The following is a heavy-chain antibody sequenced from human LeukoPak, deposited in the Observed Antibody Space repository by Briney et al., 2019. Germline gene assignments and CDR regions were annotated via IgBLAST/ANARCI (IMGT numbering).Heavy chain of an antibody. CDR1: GYSFTSYW. V-gene: IGHV5-51*01. CDR2: IYPGDSDT. Sequence: GESLKISCKGSGYSFTSYWIGWVRQMPGKGLEWMGIIYPGDSDTRYSPSFQGQVTISADKSISTAYLQWSSLKASDTAMYYCAGHPSFGVEPYNWFDPWGQGTLVTVSS. D-gene: IGHD3-3*01. J-gene: IGHJ5*02. CDR3: AGHPSFGVEPYNWFDP.